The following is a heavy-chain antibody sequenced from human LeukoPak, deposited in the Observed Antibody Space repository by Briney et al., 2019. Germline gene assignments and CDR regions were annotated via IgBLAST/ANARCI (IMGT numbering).Heavy chain of an antibody. V-gene: IGHV3-7*01. Sequence: GGSLRLSCAGSGFTFNNYWMSWVRQAPGKGLEWVANIKQDGSEKYYVDSVKGRFTISRDNARNSLSLQMNSLRAEDTAIYYCAREDYYDGSIDIWGQGTVVTVSS. D-gene: IGHD3-16*01. J-gene: IGHJ3*02. CDR2: IKQDGSEK. CDR3: AREDYYDGSIDI. CDR1: GFTFNNYW.